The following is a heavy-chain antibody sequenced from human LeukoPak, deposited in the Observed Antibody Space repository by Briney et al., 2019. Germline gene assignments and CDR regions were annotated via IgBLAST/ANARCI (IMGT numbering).Heavy chain of an antibody. CDR1: GYSFTSYW. V-gene: IGHV5-51*01. J-gene: IGHJ4*02. CDR3: AALVGYGSFFDY. CDR2: IYPGDSHT. D-gene: IGHD3-10*01. Sequence: GGALQISCKGSGYSFTSYWIGWVRHVPGKGLEYMVIIYPGDSHTRYSPSFQGQVTISANKSISTTYLQWSSLKASDTAMYYCAALVGYGSFFDYWGQGTLVTVSS.